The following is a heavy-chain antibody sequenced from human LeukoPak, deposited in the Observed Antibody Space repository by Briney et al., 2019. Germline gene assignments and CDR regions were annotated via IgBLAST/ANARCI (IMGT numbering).Heavy chain of an antibody. CDR2: SSGSGSGT. V-gene: IGHV3-23*01. CDR1: GFTFSSYA. D-gene: IGHD6-6*01. J-gene: IGHJ4*02. Sequence: AGTLRLSCAASGFTFSSYAMNWVRQAPGKGLDWVSASSGSGSGTYYADSVTGRFTISRDNSNHKLYLQVSSLRDEDTALYFCAKDNSRAGRPYYLDYWGQGTLVSVCS. CDR3: AKDNSRAGRPYYLDY.